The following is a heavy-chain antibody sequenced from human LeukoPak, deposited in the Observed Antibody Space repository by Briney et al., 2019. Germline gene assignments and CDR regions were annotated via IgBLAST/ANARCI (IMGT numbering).Heavy chain of an antibody. D-gene: IGHD2-2*03. V-gene: IGHV3-21*01. J-gene: IGHJ3*02. CDR3: ARDGYCSSTSCSNDAFDI. CDR1: GFTFSNYW. CDR2: ISSSSYI. Sequence: GGSLRLSCVASGFTFSNYWMNWVRQAPGKGLEWVSSISSSSYIYYADSVKGRFTISRDNAKNSLYLQMNSLRAEDTAVYYCARDGYCSSTSCSNDAFDIWGQGTMVTVSS.